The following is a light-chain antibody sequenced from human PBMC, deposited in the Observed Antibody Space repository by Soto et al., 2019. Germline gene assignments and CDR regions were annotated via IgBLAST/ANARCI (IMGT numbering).Light chain of an antibody. CDR2: AAS. Sequence: DIQMTQSPSSLSASVGDRVTITCRASQTISTYLNWYQQKPGKAPELLIYAASSLHRGVPSRFSGSGSGTEFTLTISLLQPEDFASYYCQQSHSTPLTFGGGTKVEI. J-gene: IGKJ4*01. CDR1: QTISTY. CDR3: QQSHSTPLT. V-gene: IGKV1-39*01.